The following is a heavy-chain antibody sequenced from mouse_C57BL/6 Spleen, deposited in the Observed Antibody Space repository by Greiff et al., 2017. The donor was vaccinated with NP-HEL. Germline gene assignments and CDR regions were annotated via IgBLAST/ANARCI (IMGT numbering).Heavy chain of an antibody. Sequence: VQLQESGAELVMPGASVKLSCKASGYTFTSYWMHWVKQRPGQGLEWIGEIDPSDSYTNYNQKFKGKSTLTVDKSSSTAYMQLSSLTSEDSAVYYCARAYYGYGFDYWGQGTTLTVSS. D-gene: IGHD2-9*01. CDR1: GYTFTSYW. CDR2: IDPSDSYT. CDR3: ARAYYGYGFDY. V-gene: IGHV1-69*01. J-gene: IGHJ2*01.